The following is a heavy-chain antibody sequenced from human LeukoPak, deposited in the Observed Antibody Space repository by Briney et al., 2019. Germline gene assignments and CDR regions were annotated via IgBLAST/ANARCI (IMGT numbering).Heavy chain of an antibody. J-gene: IGHJ6*02. V-gene: IGHV5-51*01. CDR3: ARSGQQLVSYYGMDV. CDR2: IYPGDSDT. D-gene: IGHD6-6*01. CDR1: GYIFTSYW. Sequence: GESLKISCKGSGYIFTSYWIGWVRQMPGKGLEWMGIIYPGDSDTRYSPSFQGQVTISADKSISTAYLQWSSLKASDTAMYYCARSGQQLVSYYGMDVWGQGTTVTVSS.